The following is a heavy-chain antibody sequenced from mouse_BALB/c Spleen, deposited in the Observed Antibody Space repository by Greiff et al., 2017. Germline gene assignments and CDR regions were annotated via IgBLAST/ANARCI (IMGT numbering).Heavy chain of an antibody. Sequence: LVESGAELVKPGASVKLSCTASGFNIKDTYMHWVKQRPEQGLEWIGRIDPANGNTKYDPKFQGKATITADTSSNTAYLQLSSLTSEDTAVYYCAREVITTFAYWGQGTLVTVSA. CDR1: GFNIKDTY. V-gene: IGHV14-3*02. CDR3: AREVITTFAY. D-gene: IGHD2-4*01. CDR2: IDPANGNT. J-gene: IGHJ3*01.